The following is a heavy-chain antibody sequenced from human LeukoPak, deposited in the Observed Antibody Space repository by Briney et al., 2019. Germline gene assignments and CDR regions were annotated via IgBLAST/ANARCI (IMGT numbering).Heavy chain of an antibody. J-gene: IGHJ6*03. CDR1: GSTFSSYS. Sequence: GGSLRLSCAASGSTFSSYSMNWVRQAPGKGLEGVSYISSSSSTIYYADSVKGRFTIFRDNAKNSLYLQMNSLRDEDTAVYYCAREGYNWNDSRFYYYYYMDVWGKGTTVTVSS. D-gene: IGHD1-20*01. CDR2: ISSSSSTI. V-gene: IGHV3-48*02. CDR3: AREGYNWNDSRFYYYYYMDV.